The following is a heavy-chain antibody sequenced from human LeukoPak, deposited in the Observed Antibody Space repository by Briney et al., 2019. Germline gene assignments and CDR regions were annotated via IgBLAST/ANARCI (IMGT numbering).Heavy chain of an antibody. Sequence: PGGSLRLSCAASGFTVSSNYMSWVRQAPGKGLEWVSVIYSGGSTYYADSVKGRFTISRDNAKNSLYLQMNSLRAEDTALYYCAKDLRSSGYYYVAFDYWGQGTLVTVSS. CDR2: IYSGGST. CDR3: AKDLRSSGYYYVAFDY. CDR1: GFTVSSNY. J-gene: IGHJ4*02. D-gene: IGHD3-22*01. V-gene: IGHV3-53*05.